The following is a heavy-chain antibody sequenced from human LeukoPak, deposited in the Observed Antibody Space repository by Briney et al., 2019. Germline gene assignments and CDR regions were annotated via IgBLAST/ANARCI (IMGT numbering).Heavy chain of an antibody. V-gene: IGHV4-59*01. CDR3: ARRSSSWKNWFDP. CDR1: GGSISSYY. D-gene: IGHD6-13*01. J-gene: IGHJ5*02. CDR2: IYYSGTT. Sequence: PSETLSLTCTVSGGSISSYYWSWIRQPPGKGLEWIGYIYYSGTTNYNPSLKSRVTMSVDMSKNQFSLKLSSVTAADTAVYYCARRSSSWKNWFDPWGQGTLVTVSS.